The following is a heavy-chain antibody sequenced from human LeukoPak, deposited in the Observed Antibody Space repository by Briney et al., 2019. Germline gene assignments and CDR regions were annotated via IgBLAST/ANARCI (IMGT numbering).Heavy chain of an antibody. Sequence: SETLSLTCTVSGGSISGYYWSWIRQPPGKGLEWIGYIYYSGSTNYNPSLKSRVTISVDTSKNQFSLKLSSVTAADTAVYYCARQLTYSSSWNDAFDIWGQGTMVTVSS. CDR3: ARQLTYSSSWNDAFDI. J-gene: IGHJ3*02. D-gene: IGHD6-13*01. V-gene: IGHV4-59*08. CDR1: GGSISGYY. CDR2: IYYSGST.